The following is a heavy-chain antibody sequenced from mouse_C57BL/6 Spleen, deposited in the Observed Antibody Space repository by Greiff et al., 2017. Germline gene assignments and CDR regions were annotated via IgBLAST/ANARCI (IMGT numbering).Heavy chain of an antibody. Sequence: EVHLVESEGGLVQPGSSMKLSCTASGFTFSDYYMAWVRQVPEKGLEWVANINYDGSSTYYLDSLKSRFIISRDNAKNILYLQMSSLKSEDTATYYCARYGNYVPYYFDYWGQGTTLTVSS. V-gene: IGHV5-16*01. CDR2: INYDGSST. CDR1: GFTFSDYY. CDR3: ARYGNYVPYYFDY. J-gene: IGHJ2*01. D-gene: IGHD2-1*01.